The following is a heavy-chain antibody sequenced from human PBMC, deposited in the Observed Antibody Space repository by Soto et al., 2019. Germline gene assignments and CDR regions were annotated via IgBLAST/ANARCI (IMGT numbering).Heavy chain of an antibody. CDR2: ISAYNGNT. V-gene: IGHV1-18*01. D-gene: IGHD6-19*01. CDR1: GYTFIRYG. J-gene: IGHJ6*02. Sequence: ASVKVSCKASGYTFIRYGISWVRQAPGQGLEWMGWISAYNGNTNYAQKLQGRVTMTTDTSTSTAYMELRSLRSDDTAVYYCARDHGSGWFYYYYYGMDVWGQGTTVTVSS. CDR3: ARDHGSGWFYYYYYGMDV.